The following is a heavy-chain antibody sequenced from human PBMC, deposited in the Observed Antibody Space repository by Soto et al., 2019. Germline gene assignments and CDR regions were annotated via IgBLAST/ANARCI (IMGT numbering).Heavy chain of an antibody. CDR1: GFTFSSYR. CDR2: IDRDGTTT. CDR3: VRRSDCSGATCYSGNYFDF. D-gene: IGHD2-15*01. J-gene: IGHJ4*02. V-gene: IGHV3-74*03. Sequence: GGSLRLSCAASGFTFSSYRMHWVRQAPGKGLVWVSHIDRDGTTTTYADSAKGRFTISRDNAKNTLYLQMNSLRAEDTAVYYCVRRSDCSGATCYSGNYFDFWGQGTLVTVSS.